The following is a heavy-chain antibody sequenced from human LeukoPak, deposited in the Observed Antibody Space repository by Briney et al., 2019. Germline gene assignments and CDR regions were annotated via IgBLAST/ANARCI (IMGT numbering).Heavy chain of an antibody. J-gene: IGHJ6*03. V-gene: IGHV3-43D*03. Sequence: GGSLRLSCAASGFTFDDYAMHWVRQAPGKGLEWVSLISWDGGSTYYADSVKGRFTISRDNSKNSLSLQMNSLRAEDTALYYCAKASILKPSTIAAAGTRIYYYMDVWGKGTTVTVSS. CDR2: ISWDGGST. D-gene: IGHD6-13*01. CDR3: AKASILKPSTIAAAGTRIYYYMDV. CDR1: GFTFDDYA.